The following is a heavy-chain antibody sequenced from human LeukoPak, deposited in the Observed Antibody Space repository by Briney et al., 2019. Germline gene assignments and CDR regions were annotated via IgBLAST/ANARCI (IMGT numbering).Heavy chain of an antibody. V-gene: IGHV4-4*07. J-gene: IGHJ6*03. D-gene: IGHD4-11*01. CDR2: IYTSGST. CDR1: GGSISSYY. CDR3: ARGYSNYVYYYYYMDV. Sequence: PSETLSLTCTVSGGSISSYYWSWIRQPAGKGLEWIGRIYTSGSTNYNPSLKSRVTMSVDTPKNQFSLKLSSVTAADTAVYYCARGYSNYVYYYYYMDVWGKGTTVTVSS.